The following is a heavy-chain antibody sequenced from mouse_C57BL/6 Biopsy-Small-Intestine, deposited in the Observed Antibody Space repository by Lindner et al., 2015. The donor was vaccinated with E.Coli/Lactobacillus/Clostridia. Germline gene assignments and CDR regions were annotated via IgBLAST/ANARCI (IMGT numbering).Heavy chain of an antibody. CDR1: GYAFSSSW. V-gene: IGHV1-82*01. D-gene: IGHD1-1*01. Sequence: VQLQESGPELVKPGASVKISCKASGYAFSSSWMNWVKQRPGKGLEWIGRIYPGDGNTNYNGKFKGKATLTADKSSSTAYMQLSSLTSEDSAVYFCARPLYGYFDYWGQGTTLTVSS. CDR2: IYPGDGNT. J-gene: IGHJ2*01. CDR3: ARPLYGYFDY.